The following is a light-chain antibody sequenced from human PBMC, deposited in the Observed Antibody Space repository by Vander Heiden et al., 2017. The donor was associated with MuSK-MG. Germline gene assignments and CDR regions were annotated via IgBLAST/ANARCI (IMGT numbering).Light chain of an antibody. Sequence: DIVITPSPDSLAVSLGERATINCKSSQSVLYRSNNKNYLAWYQQKPGQPPKLLIYWASTRESGVPDRFSGSGSGTDFTLTISSLQAEDVAVYYCQQYDSTPRTFGQGTKVEIK. CDR2: WAS. CDR1: QSVLYRSNNKNY. CDR3: QQYDSTPRT. V-gene: IGKV4-1*01. J-gene: IGKJ1*01.